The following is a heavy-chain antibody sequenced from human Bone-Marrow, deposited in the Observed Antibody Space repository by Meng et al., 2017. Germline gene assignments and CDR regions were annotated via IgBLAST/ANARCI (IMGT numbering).Heavy chain of an antibody. CDR1: GFTFSSYA. J-gene: IGHJ4*02. V-gene: IGHV3-23*01. Sequence: GGSLRLSCAASGFTFSSYAMGWVRQAPGKGLEWVSAISGSGGSTYYADSVKGRFTISRDNSKNTLYLQMNSLRAEDTAVYYCAKAIYGDYVNYWGQGTLVTVSS. D-gene: IGHD4-17*01. CDR3: AKAIYGDYVNY. CDR2: ISGSGGST.